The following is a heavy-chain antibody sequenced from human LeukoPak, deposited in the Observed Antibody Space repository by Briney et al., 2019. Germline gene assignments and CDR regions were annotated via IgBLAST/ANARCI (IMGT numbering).Heavy chain of an antibody. Sequence: SETLSLTCTVSGGSISSYYWSWIRQPPGKGLEWIGYIHYSGSTNYNPSLKSRVTISVDTSKNQFSLKLSSVTAADTAVYYCARDKGGVSSSDWFDPWGQGTLVTVSS. CDR2: IHYSGST. CDR1: GGSISSYY. D-gene: IGHD1-26*01. CDR3: ARDKGGVSSSDWFDP. J-gene: IGHJ5*02. V-gene: IGHV4-59*01.